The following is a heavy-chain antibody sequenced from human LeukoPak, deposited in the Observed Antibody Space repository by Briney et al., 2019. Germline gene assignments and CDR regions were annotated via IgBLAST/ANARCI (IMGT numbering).Heavy chain of an antibody. V-gene: IGHV4-4*07. CDR1: GDSMTNYY. J-gene: IGHJ4*02. Sequence: SETLSLTCTVSGDSMTNYYWSWLRQPAGKGLEWLGRIYSSGSSNYNPSLETRVTMSVDTSKNQFSLKLNSVTAADTAVYCCARLAYSSGWSYFDSWGQGTLVTVSS. CDR2: IYSSGSS. CDR3: ARLAYSSGWSYFDS. D-gene: IGHD6-19*01.